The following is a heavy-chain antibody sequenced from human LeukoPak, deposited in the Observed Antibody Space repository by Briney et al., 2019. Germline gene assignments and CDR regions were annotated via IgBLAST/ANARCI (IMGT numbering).Heavy chain of an antibody. Sequence: SETLSLTCTVSGGSISSYYWSWIRQPPGKGLEWIGEINHSGSTNYNPSLKSQVTISVDTSKNQFSLKLSSVTAADTAVYYCARGAYSSQFGYWGQGTLVTVSS. CDR2: INHSGST. CDR1: GGSISSYY. CDR3: ARGAYSSQFGY. V-gene: IGHV4-34*01. D-gene: IGHD6-13*01. J-gene: IGHJ4*02.